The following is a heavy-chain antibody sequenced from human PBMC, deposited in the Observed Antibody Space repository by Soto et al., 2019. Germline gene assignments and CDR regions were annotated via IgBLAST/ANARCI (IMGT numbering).Heavy chain of an antibody. Sequence: SETLSLTCTVSGGSISSYYWSWIRQPPGKGLEWIGYIYYSGSTNYNPSLKSRVTISVDTSKNQFSLKLSSVTAADTAVYYCARARVMGRVDYWGQGTLVTVSS. CDR2: IYYSGST. CDR1: GGSISSYY. D-gene: IGHD2-8*01. CDR3: ARARVMGRVDY. V-gene: IGHV4-59*12. J-gene: IGHJ4*02.